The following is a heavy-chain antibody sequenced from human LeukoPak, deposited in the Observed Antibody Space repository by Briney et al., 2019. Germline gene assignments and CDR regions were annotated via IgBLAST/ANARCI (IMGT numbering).Heavy chain of an antibody. CDR2: ISSSGSTI. Sequence: GGSLRLSCAASGFTFSSYGMAWVRQAPGKGLEWVSYISSSGSTIYYADSVKGRFTISRDNAKNSLYLQMNSLRAEDTAVYYCAELGITMIGGVWGKGTTVTISS. J-gene: IGHJ6*04. D-gene: IGHD3-10*02. CDR3: AELGITMIGGV. CDR1: GFTFSSYG. V-gene: IGHV3-48*04.